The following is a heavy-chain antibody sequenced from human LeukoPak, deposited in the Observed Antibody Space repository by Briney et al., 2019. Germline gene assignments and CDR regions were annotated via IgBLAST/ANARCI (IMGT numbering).Heavy chain of an antibody. CDR2: ISAYNGNT. CDR3: AREPGYCSSTSCYYDAFDI. Sequence: ASVKVSCKASGYTFTSYGISWVRQAPGQGLEWMGWISAYNGNTNYAQKLQGRVTMTTDTSTSTAYMEPRSLRSDDTAVYYCAREPGYCSSTSCYYDAFDIWGQGTMVTVSS. V-gene: IGHV1-18*01. CDR1: GYTFTSYG. D-gene: IGHD2-2*01. J-gene: IGHJ3*02.